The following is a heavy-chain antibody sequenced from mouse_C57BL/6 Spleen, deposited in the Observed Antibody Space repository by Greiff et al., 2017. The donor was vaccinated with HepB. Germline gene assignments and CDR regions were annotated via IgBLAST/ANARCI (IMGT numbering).Heavy chain of an antibody. V-gene: IGHV5-4*01. CDR3: AREEETVPYAMDY. D-gene: IGHD4-1*01. CDR2: ISDGGSYT. J-gene: IGHJ4*01. Sequence: DVQLVESGGGLVKPGGSLKLSCAASGFTFSSYAMSWVRQTPEKRLEWVATISDGGSYTYYPDNVKGRFTISRDNAKNNLYLQMSHLKSEDTAMYYCAREEETVPYAMDYWGQGTSVTVSS. CDR1: GFTFSSYA.